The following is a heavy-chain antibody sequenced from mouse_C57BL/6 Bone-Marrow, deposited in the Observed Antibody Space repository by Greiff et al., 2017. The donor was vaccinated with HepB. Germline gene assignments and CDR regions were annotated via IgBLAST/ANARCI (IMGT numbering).Heavy chain of an antibody. CDR3: ARPPSTMVTTGYYFDY. J-gene: IGHJ2*01. D-gene: IGHD2-2*01. Sequence: VKQRPGRGLEWIGRIDPNSGGTKYNEKFKSKATLTVDKPSSTAYMQLSSLTSEDSAVYYCARPPSTMVTTGYYFDYWGQGTTLTVSS. CDR2: IDPNSGGT. V-gene: IGHV1-72*01.